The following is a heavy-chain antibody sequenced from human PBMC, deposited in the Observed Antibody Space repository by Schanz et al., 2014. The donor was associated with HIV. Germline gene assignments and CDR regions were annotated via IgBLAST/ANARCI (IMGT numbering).Heavy chain of an antibody. CDR3: VLPSAKIVGGLGEHYFDH. J-gene: IGHJ4*02. D-gene: IGHD1-26*01. V-gene: IGHV3-7*01. CDR2: IKQDESEK. Sequence: EVQLLESGGGLVQPGGSLRLSCAASGFTFSSYAMSWVRQAPGKRLEWVANIKQDESEKYYADSVKGRFTISRDNAKNSLYLQMNSLRAEDTAVYYCVLPSAKIVGGLGEHYFDHWGQGTLVTVSS. CDR1: GFTFSSYA.